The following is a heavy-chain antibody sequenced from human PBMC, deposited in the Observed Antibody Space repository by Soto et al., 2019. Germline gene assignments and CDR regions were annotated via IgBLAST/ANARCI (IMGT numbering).Heavy chain of an antibody. J-gene: IGHJ6*02. V-gene: IGHV3-23*01. CDR2: ISGSSSGT. CDR1: GFNFGAYA. D-gene: IGHD6-19*01. CDR3: AKDRSENFWVYYYAMYV. Sequence: EARLLESGGGLRQPGGSLRLSCEASGFNFGAYAMSWVRQAPGKGLEWVSGISGSSSGTYYTDSVKGRFNISRDNSKNTVYLQMNSLRGEDTAVYYCAKDRSENFWVYYYAMYVWGQGTAVTVSS.